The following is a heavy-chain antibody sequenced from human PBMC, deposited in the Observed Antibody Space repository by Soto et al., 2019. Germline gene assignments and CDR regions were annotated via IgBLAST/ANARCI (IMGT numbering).Heavy chain of an antibody. D-gene: IGHD1-20*01. J-gene: IGHJ6*02. CDR2: VHSSGRI. CDR3: ARDRLSGSVPIGMDV. V-gene: IGHV4-31*03. CDR1: GDYISSGGYY. Sequence: QVHLQESGPGLVEPSQTLSLTCPVSGDYISSGGYYRNWIRQHPEWVLEWIGYVHSSGRIYYNSSLKSRVTIPFDGSENQFSLNVRSVTAADAAVCYCARDRLSGSVPIGMDVWGQGTTVTVSS.